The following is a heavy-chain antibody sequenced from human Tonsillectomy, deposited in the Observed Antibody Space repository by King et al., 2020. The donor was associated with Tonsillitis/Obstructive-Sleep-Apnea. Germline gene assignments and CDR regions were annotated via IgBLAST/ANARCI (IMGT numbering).Heavy chain of an antibody. CDR3: ARDESGDYYFDY. D-gene: IGHD4-17*01. V-gene: IGHV3-33*01. Sequence: QLVQSGGGVVQPGRSLRLSCSASGFTFSSYGMHWVRQAPGKGLEWVAVIWYDGSNQYYADSVKGRFTISRDNSKNTLYLQMNSLRAEDTAVYYCARDESGDYYFDYWGQGTLVTVSS. CDR1: GFTFSSYG. CDR2: IWYDGSNQ. J-gene: IGHJ4*02.